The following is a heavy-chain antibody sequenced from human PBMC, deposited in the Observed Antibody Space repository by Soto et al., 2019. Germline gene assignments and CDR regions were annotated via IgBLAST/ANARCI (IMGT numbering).Heavy chain of an antibody. CDR2: ISSSGTTV. J-gene: IGHJ4*02. Sequence: EVQLVESGGGLVQPGASLRLSCAASGFSFSNYEMNWVRQAPGKGLEWVAYISSSGTTVHYADSVGGRFTVSRDNARNSLYLQMNTLRVEDTALYYCARDRAAAGYWGQGTLVTVSS. CDR3: ARDRAAAGY. CDR1: GFSFSNYE. V-gene: IGHV3-48*03. D-gene: IGHD2-2*01.